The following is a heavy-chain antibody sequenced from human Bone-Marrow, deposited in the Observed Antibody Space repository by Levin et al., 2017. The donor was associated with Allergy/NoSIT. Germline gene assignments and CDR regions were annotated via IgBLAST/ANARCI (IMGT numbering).Heavy chain of an antibody. D-gene: IGHD2-15*01. CDR1: GFTFSAYG. CDR2: ITGSGATT. Sequence: GGSLRLSCAASGFTFSAYGLGWVRQAPGKGLEWVSSITGSGATTYYIDSVEGRFTISRDNSTNTLYLQMNSLRADDTAVYYCAKGGCSGDSCVEYWGQGTLVTVSS. V-gene: IGHV3-23*01. J-gene: IGHJ4*02. CDR3: AKGGCSGDSCVEY.